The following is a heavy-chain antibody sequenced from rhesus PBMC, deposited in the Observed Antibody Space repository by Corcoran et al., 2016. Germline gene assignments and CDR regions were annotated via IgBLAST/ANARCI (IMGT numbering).Heavy chain of an antibody. V-gene: IGHV3S16*01. CDR3: TSANYYYSGSYFDY. CDR2: ISSVSIYI. J-gene: IGHJ4*01. CDR1: GFTFSCYA. Sequence: EVQLVESGGGLVQPGGSLRFSCSASGFTFSCYAMSWVPQSPGNGLGWVSSISSVSIYIYYADSVKGRFTISRDNAKNSLSLQMNSLRAEDTAVYYCTSANYYYSGSYFDYWGQGVLVTVSS. D-gene: IGHD3-16*01.